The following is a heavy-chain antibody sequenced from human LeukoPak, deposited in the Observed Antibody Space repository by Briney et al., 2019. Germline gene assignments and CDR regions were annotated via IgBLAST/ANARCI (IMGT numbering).Heavy chain of an antibody. CDR1: GFTFSDYS. V-gene: IGHV3-48*01. Sequence: GGSLRLSCAASGFTFSDYSMNWVRQAPGKGLEWVSYISSSSSTIYYADSVKGRFTVSRDNSKNTLYLQMISLRGEDTAVYYCAKDPGKFWSGHDYWGQGTLVTVSS. CDR3: AKDPGKFWSGHDY. CDR2: ISSSSSTI. D-gene: IGHD3-3*01. J-gene: IGHJ4*02.